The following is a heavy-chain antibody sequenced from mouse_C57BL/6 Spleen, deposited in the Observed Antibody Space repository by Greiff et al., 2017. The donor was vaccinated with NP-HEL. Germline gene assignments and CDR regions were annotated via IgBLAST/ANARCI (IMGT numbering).Heavy chain of an antibody. Sequence: EVQLQQSGPELVKPGASVKISCKASGYSFTGYYMNWVKQSPEKSLEWIGEINPSTGGTTYNQKFKAKATLTVDKSSSTAYMQLKSLTSEDSAVDYCALPLDYWGQGTTLTVSS. V-gene: IGHV1-42*01. CDR2: INPSTGGT. J-gene: IGHJ2*01. CDR1: GYSFTGYY. CDR3: ALPLDY.